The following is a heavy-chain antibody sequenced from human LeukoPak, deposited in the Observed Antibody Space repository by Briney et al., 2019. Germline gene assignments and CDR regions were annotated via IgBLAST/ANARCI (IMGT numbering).Heavy chain of an antibody. V-gene: IGHV4-39*01. CDR1: GGSISSSSAY. J-gene: IGHJ4*02. CDR3: VSPRGFSYGYFDY. D-gene: IGHD5-18*01. CDR2: IYYSKNT. Sequence: SETLSLTCTVSGGSISSSSAYWGWIRQPPGKGLEWIGSIYYSKNTYYNPSLKSRVTISADTSKNPFSLTLGSVSATDTAVYYCVSPRGFSYGYFDYWGQGTLVTVSS.